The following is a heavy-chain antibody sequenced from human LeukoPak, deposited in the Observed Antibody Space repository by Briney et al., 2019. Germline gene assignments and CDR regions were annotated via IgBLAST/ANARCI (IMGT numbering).Heavy chain of an antibody. V-gene: IGHV3-74*01. CDR3: ARGSWSAADTNIDY. Sequence: GGSLRLSCAASGFTLSTYWMHWVRQGPGKGLVWVSCINSDGSRTTYADSVKGRFTISRDNAKNTLYLQMNTLRVEDTAVYYCARGSWSAADTNIDYWGQGTLVTVSS. CDR2: INSDGSRT. CDR1: GFTLSTYW. D-gene: IGHD6-13*01. J-gene: IGHJ4*02.